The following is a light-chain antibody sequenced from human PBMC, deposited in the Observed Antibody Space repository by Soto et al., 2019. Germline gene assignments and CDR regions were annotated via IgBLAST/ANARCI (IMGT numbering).Light chain of an antibody. CDR1: QSVSSN. J-gene: IGKJ1*01. Sequence: IVMAQSPASLSESPGERDPLSCSASQSVSSNLAWYHQKPGQAPRLLIYGASTRATGVTARFSGSGSGAEFTLTIRSLQSEDFAVYYCQKYDDWPGTFGQGTKVDIK. CDR3: QKYDDWPGT. CDR2: GAS. V-gene: IGKV3-15*01.